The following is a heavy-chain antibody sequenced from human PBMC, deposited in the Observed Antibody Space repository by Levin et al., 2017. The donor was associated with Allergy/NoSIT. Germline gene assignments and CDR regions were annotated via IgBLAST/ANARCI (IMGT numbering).Heavy chain of an antibody. J-gene: IGHJ4*02. CDR2: IYYSGST. D-gene: IGHD6-13*01. V-gene: IGHV4-39*01. CDR3: ARLHAYSYSSSWRDY. Sequence: GSLRLSCTVSGGSISSSSYYWGWIRQPPGKGLEWIGSIYYSGSTYYNPSLKSRVTISVDTSKNQFSLKLSSVTAADTAVYYCARLHAYSYSSSWRDYWGQGTLVTVSS. CDR1: GGSISSSSYY.